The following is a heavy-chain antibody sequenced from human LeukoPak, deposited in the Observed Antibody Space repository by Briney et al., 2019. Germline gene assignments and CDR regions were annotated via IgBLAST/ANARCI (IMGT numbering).Heavy chain of an antibody. Sequence: GESLRLSCAASGFTFTTYWMTWVRQAPGKGLEWVAFIRYDGSNKYYADSVKGRFTISRDNSKNTLYLQMNSLRAGDTAVYYCAKPHFDDWGQGTLVTVSS. V-gene: IGHV3-30*02. CDR1: GFTFTTYW. CDR2: IRYDGSNK. CDR3: AKPHFDD. J-gene: IGHJ4*02.